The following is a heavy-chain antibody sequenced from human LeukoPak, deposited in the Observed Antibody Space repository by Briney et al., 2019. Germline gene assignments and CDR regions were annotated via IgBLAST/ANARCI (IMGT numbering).Heavy chain of an antibody. J-gene: IGHJ6*03. V-gene: IGHV4-39*01. CDR3: ARLYSYGLHYYYYMDV. D-gene: IGHD5-18*01. CDR1: GGPISSSSYQ. Sequence: SETLSLPCTVSGGPISSSSYQWRGIRQPPGKALEWSGSIYYSGNTYYHPSLKSRVTISVHTSKHQYSLVLSSVAAADTAVYYCARLYSYGLHYYYYMDVWGKGTTVTISS. CDR2: IYYSGNT.